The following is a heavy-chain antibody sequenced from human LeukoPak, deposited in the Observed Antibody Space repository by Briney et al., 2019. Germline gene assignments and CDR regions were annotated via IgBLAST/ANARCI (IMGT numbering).Heavy chain of an antibody. CDR3: TRGMNPDR. Sequence: GGSLRLSCAASGFTFSSYGMHWVRQAPGKGLEWVANIKQDGSEKYYVDFVRGRFTISRDNAKNSLYLQMNSLRVEDTAVYYCTRGMNPDRWGQGTLITVSS. V-gene: IGHV3-7*01. J-gene: IGHJ5*02. CDR2: IKQDGSEK. CDR1: GFTFSSYG.